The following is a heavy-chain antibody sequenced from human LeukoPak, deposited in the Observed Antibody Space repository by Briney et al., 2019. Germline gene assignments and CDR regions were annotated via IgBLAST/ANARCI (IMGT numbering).Heavy chain of an antibody. J-gene: IGHJ4*02. D-gene: IGHD5-24*01. Sequence: GGSLRLSCVASGFTFTNHWMTWVRQAPGKGLECVAIIKQDGSEKYYVDSVKGRFTISRDNAKNSLYLQMNSLRAEDTAVYYCGTGWAIDFWGQGTLVTVSS. V-gene: IGHV3-7*01. CDR1: GFTFTNHW. CDR2: IKQDGSEK. CDR3: GTGWAIDF.